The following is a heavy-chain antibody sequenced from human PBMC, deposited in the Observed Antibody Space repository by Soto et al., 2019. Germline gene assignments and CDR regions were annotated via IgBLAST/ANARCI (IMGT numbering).Heavy chain of an antibody. CDR2: ISGYNGDI. CDR3: ARDVGLLSLCSTTSGYLAA. D-gene: IGHD2-2*01. J-gene: IGHJ5*02. V-gene: IGHV1-18*01. Sequence: QAQMVQSGAEVKKPGASVKVSCRTSGYTFTTYGVSWVRQAPGQGLEWMGWISGYNGDITYAERLQGRLTMTTDTSTSTAYMELRSVRPEDTAVYYCARDVGLLSLCSTTSGYLAAWGQGTLVTVSS. CDR1: GYTFTTYG.